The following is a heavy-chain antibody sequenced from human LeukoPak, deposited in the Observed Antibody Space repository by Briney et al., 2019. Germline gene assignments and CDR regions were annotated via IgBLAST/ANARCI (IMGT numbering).Heavy chain of an antibody. CDR1: GFTFSSYA. CDR2: ISYDGSNK. J-gene: IGHJ3*02. V-gene: IGHV3-30-3*01. Sequence: GRSLRLSCAASGFTFSSYAMPWVRQAPGKGLEWVALISYDGSNKYYADSVKGRFTISRDNSKNTLYLQMNSLRVEKTAVYYCAREQSGSYSPSAFDIWGQGTMVTVSS. D-gene: IGHD1-26*01. CDR3: AREQSGSYSPSAFDI.